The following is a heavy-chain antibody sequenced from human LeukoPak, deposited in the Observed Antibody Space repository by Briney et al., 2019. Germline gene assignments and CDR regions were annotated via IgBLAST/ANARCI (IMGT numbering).Heavy chain of an antibody. CDR1: GYSFTSYW. J-gene: IGHJ3*02. CDR2: IYPGDSDT. CDR3: ARQRLVGATSDAFAI. D-gene: IGHD1-26*01. Sequence: GEALKISCKGSGYSFTSYWIGWVRQMPGKGLEWMGIIYPGDSDTRYSPSFQGQVTISADKSISTAYLQWSSLKASDTAMYYCARQRLVGATSDAFAIWGQGTMVTVSS. V-gene: IGHV5-51*01.